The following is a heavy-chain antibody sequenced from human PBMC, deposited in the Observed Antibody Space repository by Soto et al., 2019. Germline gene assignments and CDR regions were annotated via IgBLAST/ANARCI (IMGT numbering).Heavy chain of an antibody. CDR3: AHTWGLPFDY. V-gene: IGHV2-5*01. CDR1: GFSLRTTGVG. CDR2: IYWNDDK. D-gene: IGHD3-16*01. J-gene: IGHJ4*02. Sequence: QITLKESGPTLVKPTQTLTLTCTYSGFSLRTTGVGVGWIRQPPGKALEWLGLIYWNDDKRYSPSLKSRLTLTSDLSKSQVVLTMTNMDPVDTATYYCAHTWGLPFDYWGQGTLVIVSS.